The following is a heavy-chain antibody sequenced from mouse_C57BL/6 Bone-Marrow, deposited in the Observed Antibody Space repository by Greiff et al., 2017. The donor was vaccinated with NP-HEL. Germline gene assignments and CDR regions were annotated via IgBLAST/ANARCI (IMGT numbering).Heavy chain of an antibody. CDR1: GFTFNTYA. CDR2: IRSKSSNYAT. CDR3: VGDYDGYWGAMDY. V-gene: IGHV10-3*01. Sequence: EVQRVESGGGLVQPKGSLKLSCAASGFTFNTYAMHWVRQAPGKGLEWVARIRSKSSNYATYYAVSVKDRFTISRDDSQSILHLQMNNLKAEDTAMYYCVGDYDGYWGAMDYWGKGTSVTVSS. J-gene: IGHJ4*01. D-gene: IGHD2-3*01.